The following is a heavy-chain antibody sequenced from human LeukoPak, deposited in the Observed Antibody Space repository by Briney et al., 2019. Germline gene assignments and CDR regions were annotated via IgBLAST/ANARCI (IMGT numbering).Heavy chain of an antibody. Sequence: GGSLRLSCAASGFTFSTYAMTWVRQAPGKGLQWVALIWYDGSNTYYADSVKGRFTISRDNSKNTLYLQMNSLRAEDTAVYFCARDRGGYFDYWGQGTLVTVSS. J-gene: IGHJ4*02. CDR1: GFTFSTYA. V-gene: IGHV3-33*08. D-gene: IGHD3-10*01. CDR2: IWYDGSNT. CDR3: ARDRGGYFDY.